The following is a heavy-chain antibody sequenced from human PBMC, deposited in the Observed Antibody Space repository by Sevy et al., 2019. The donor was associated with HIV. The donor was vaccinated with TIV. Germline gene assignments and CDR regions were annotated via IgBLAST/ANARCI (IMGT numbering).Heavy chain of an antibody. CDR2: ITVSSSYI. CDR1: GFTFSTYT. CDR3: ARGGYNYGYEAFDI. V-gene: IGHV3-21*06. Sequence: GGSLRLSCAPSGFTFSTYTINWVRQAPGKGLEWVSSITVSSSYINYADSMKGRITISRDNVKNSLFLQMNSLRAEDTDVYYCARGGYNYGYEAFDIWGQGTMVTVSS. D-gene: IGHD3-22*01. J-gene: IGHJ3*02.